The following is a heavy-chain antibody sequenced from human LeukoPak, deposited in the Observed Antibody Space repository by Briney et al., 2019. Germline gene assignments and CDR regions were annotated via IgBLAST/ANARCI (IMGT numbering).Heavy chain of an antibody. V-gene: IGHV1-8*01. Sequence: ASVKVSCKASGYTFTSYDINWVRQATGQGLEWMGWMNPNSGNTGYAQKFQGRVTMTRDTSTSTVYMELSSLRSEDTAVYYCAREIPARFYYYYYYMDVWGKGTTVTISS. J-gene: IGHJ6*03. CDR1: GYTFTSYD. CDR2: MNPNSGNT. CDR3: AREIPARFYYYYYYMDV.